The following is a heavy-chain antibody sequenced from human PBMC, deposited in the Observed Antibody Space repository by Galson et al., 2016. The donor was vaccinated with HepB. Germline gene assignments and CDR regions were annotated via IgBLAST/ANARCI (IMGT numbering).Heavy chain of an antibody. D-gene: IGHD6-13*01. Sequence: ETLSLTCTVSGGSISSYYWSWIRQPPGKGLEWIGYIYYSGSTNSNPSLKSQVTISLDTSTNEFSLQLPSVTASDPAMYYSAGLIAAAEGFDYWGQGTLVTVSS. V-gene: IGHV4-59*01. J-gene: IGHJ4*02. CDR1: GGSISSYY. CDR2: IYYSGST. CDR3: AGLIAAAEGFDY.